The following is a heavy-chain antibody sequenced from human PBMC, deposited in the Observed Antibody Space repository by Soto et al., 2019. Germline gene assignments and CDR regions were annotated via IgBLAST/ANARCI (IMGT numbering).Heavy chain of an antibody. CDR3: AKTNNWRPLFAFDI. CDR2: ISGSGGST. V-gene: IGHV3-23*01. J-gene: IGHJ3*02. Sequence: GESLKISCAASGFTFSSYAMSWVRQAPGKGLEWVSAISGSGGSTYYADSVKGRFTISRDNSKNTLYLQMNSLRAEDTAVYYCAKTNNWRPLFAFDIWGQGTMVTVSS. D-gene: IGHD1-20*01. CDR1: GFTFSSYA.